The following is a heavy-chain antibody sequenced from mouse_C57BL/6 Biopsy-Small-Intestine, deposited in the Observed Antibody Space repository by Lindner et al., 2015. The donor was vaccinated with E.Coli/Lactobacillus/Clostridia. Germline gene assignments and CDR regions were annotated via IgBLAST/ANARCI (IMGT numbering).Heavy chain of an antibody. V-gene: IGHV1-82*01. Sequence: VQLQESGPELVKPGASVKISCKASGYIFSRSWMNWVKQRPGKGLEWIGRIYPEDVNTYYNGKFMGTATLTADKSSSTAYMQLNSLTSEDSAVYFCARGGSFSNYRYFDVWGAGTTVIVSS. D-gene: IGHD2-5*01. J-gene: IGHJ1*01. CDR3: ARGGSFSNYRYFDV. CDR1: GYIFSRSW. CDR2: IYPEDVNT.